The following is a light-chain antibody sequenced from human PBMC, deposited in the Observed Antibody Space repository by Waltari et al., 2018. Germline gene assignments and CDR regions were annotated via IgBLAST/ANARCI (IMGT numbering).Light chain of an antibody. CDR3: QTGGHGTWV. J-gene: IGLJ3*02. CDR2: VNSDGSH. V-gene: IGLV4-69*01. CDR1: SGYSSNV. Sequence: VLTQSPSASASLGASVKLTCTLSSGYSSNVITWLQQKPGKGPRYLMKVNSDGSHRKGDDIPDRFSASNSGTEYYVTISSLQSEDEADYYCQTGGHGTWVFGGGTKLTVL.